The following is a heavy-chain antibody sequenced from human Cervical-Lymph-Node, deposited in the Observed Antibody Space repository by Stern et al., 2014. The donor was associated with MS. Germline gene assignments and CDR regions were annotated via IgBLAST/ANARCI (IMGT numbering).Heavy chain of an antibody. D-gene: IGHD3-10*01. Sequence: EVQLVESGGGLIQPGGSLRLSCAASGFTFGRYTMNWVRQAPGKSLEWVASISDSGTTYYSDSVMGRFTVSRDNAKNSLYLQMNSLRDEDTAVYYCARDQGTMIRDIIVTERVSDCWGQGTLVIVSS. CDR1: GFTFGRYT. J-gene: IGHJ4*02. CDR2: ISDSGTT. V-gene: IGHV3-48*02. CDR3: ARDQGTMIRDIIVTERVSDC.